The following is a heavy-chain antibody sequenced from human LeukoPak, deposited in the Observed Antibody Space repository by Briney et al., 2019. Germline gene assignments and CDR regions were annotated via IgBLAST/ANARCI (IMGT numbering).Heavy chain of an antibody. V-gene: IGHV3-21*01. CDR2: ISSSSSYI. Sequence: GALRLSCAASGFTFSSYSMNWVRQAPGKGPEWVSSISSSSSYIYYADSVKGRFTISRDNAKNSLYLQMNSLRAEDTAVYYCAKKGVAAAGTDFQHWGQGTLVTVSS. D-gene: IGHD6-13*01. J-gene: IGHJ1*01. CDR3: AKKGVAAAGTDFQH. CDR1: GFTFSSYS.